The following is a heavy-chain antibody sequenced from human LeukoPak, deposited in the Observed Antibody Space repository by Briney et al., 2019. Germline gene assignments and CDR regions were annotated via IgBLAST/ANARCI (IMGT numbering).Heavy chain of an antibody. CDR2: INPNSGGT. V-gene: IGHV1-2*02. CDR3: ARVPHNYYDSSPWGENWFDP. J-gene: IGHJ5*02. Sequence: GASVKVSCKASGYTFTGYYMHWVRQAPGQGLEWMGWINPNSGGTNYAQKLQGRVTMTTDTSTSTAYMELRSLRSDDTAVYYCARVPHNYYDSSPWGENWFDPWGQGTLVTVSS. CDR1: GYTFTGYY. D-gene: IGHD3-22*01.